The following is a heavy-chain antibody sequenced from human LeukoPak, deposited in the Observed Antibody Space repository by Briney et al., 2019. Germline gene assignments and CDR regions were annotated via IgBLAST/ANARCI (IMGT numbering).Heavy chain of an antibody. Sequence: SVKVSCKASGGTFSSYAISWVRQAPGQGLEWMGGIIPIFGTANYAQKFQGRVTITADESTSTAYMELSSLRSEDTAVYYCARERVVTMVRGVNWFDPWGQGTLVTVSS. CDR2: IIPIFGTA. CDR1: GGTFSSYA. J-gene: IGHJ5*02. V-gene: IGHV1-69*13. D-gene: IGHD3-10*01. CDR3: ARERVVTMVRGVNWFDP.